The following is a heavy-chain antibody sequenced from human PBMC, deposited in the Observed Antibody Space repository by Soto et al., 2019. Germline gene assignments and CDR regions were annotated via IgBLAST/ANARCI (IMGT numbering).Heavy chain of an antibody. Sequence: QVQLVQSGAEVKKPGSSVKVSCKAPGGTFSTYAISWVRQAPGQGLEWMGGVIPIFGTTKYAQKFQGRVTITAEESTSTGYMELRSLRSEDTAVYYCARSQGGSSSLDIYYYYYYGMDVWGQGTTVTVSS. J-gene: IGHJ6*02. CDR3: ARSQGGSSSLDIYYYYYYGMDV. CDR2: VIPIFGTT. CDR1: GGTFSTYA. V-gene: IGHV1-69*01. D-gene: IGHD2-15*01.